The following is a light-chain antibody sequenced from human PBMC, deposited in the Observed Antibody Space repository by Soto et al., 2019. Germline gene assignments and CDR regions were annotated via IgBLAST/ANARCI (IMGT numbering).Light chain of an antibody. CDR3: HQYDSYPRT. Sequence: IQMTQSPSTLSASLGDRVTMTCRASQSLDRDYLAWYQQKPGKAPNLLIYKASTLESGVPSRFSGGGSVTAFTLTISSLQPDDFATYYCHQYDSYPRTFGQGTKVDIK. CDR1: QSLDRDY. J-gene: IGKJ1*01. CDR2: KAS. V-gene: IGKV1-5*03.